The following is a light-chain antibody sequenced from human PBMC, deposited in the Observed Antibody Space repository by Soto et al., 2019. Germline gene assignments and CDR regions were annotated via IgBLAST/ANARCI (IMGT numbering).Light chain of an antibody. Sequence: QSVLTQPASVSGSPGQSITISCTGTSSNVGAYNYVSWYQQHPGKAPKILISDVSERPSGVSNRFSGSKSGNMASLTISGLQADDEADYYCSSYTSGDTVIFGGGTKLTVL. CDR2: DVS. J-gene: IGLJ2*01. V-gene: IGLV2-14*03. CDR3: SSYTSGDTVI. CDR1: SSNVGAYNY.